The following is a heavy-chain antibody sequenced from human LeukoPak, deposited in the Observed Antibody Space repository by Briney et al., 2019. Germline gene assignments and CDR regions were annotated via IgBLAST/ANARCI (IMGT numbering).Heavy chain of an antibody. CDR1: GFTFSSYS. CDR3: ARVRGGSGSSYAADAFDI. J-gene: IGHJ3*02. CDR2: IYNDGSST. Sequence: GGSLRLSCAAFGFTFSSYSMNWVRQAPGKGLVWVSRIYNDGSSTSYADSVKGRFTISRDNAKSTLYLQMNSLRAEDTAVYYCARVRGGSGSSYAADAFDIWGQGTMVTVSS. D-gene: IGHD1-26*01. V-gene: IGHV3-74*01.